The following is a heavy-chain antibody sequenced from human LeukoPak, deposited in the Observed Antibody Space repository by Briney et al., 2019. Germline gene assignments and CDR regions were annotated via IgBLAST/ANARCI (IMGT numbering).Heavy chain of an antibody. J-gene: IGHJ4*02. CDR3: ARPVRDSSGYSDY. Sequence: GESLKISCKTSGYDFYNYWIAWVRQIPGKGLEWMGIVQPGDSDVRYSPSFQGQVTISADKSISTAYLQWSSLKASDTAMYYCARPVRDSSGYSDYWGQGTLVTVSS. D-gene: IGHD3-22*01. CDR1: GYDFYNYW. V-gene: IGHV5-51*01. CDR2: VQPGDSDV.